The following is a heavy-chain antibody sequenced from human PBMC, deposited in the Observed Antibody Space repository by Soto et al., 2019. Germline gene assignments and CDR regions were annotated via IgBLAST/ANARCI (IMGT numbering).Heavy chain of an antibody. CDR1: GYTFTGYY. CDR3: ARGRDYDFWSGYYGY. CDR2: INPNSGGT. J-gene: IGHJ4*02. V-gene: IGHV1-2*02. Sequence: ASVKVSCKASGYTFTGYYMHWVRQAPGQGLEWMGWINPNSGGTNYAQKFQGRVTMTRDTSISTAYMDLSRLRSDDTAVYYCARGRDYDFWSGYYGYWGQGTLVTVSS. D-gene: IGHD3-3*01.